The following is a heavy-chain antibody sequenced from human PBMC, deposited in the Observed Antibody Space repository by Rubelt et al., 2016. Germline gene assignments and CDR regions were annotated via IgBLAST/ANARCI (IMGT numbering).Heavy chain of an antibody. CDR2: FFYSGSN. Sequence: QVQLQESGPGLVKTSETLSLTCTVSGGSITNSDYFWGWIRQPPGKGLEWIGSFFYSGSNYYNPSLKSRVTISADTAKNQVSLKGTSVTAAETAVYYCARGGFNMIDWYFDLWGRGTLVTVSS. J-gene: IGHJ2*01. D-gene: IGHD3-22*01. V-gene: IGHV4-39*07. CDR1: GGSITNSDYF. CDR3: ARGGFNMIDWYFDL.